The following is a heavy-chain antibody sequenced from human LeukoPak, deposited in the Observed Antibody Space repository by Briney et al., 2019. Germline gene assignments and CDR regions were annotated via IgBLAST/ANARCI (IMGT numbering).Heavy chain of an antibody. J-gene: IGHJ4*02. V-gene: IGHV3-74*01. CDR2: INSDGSST. CDR3: ARLGSQGGVAALDY. Sequence: PGGSLRLSCAASGFTFSSYWMHWGRQAPGKGLVWVSGINSDGSSTSYADSVKGRFTISRDNAKNTLYLQMNSLRAEDTAVYYCARLGSQGGVAALDYWGQGTLVTVSS. D-gene: IGHD6-25*01. CDR1: GFTFSSYW.